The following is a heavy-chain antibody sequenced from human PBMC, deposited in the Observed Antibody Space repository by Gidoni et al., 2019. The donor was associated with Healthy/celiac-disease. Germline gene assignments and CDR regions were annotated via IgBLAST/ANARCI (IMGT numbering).Heavy chain of an antibody. V-gene: IGHV1-69*01. CDR3: ARATRIAARLHYYYYGMDV. D-gene: IGHD6-6*01. CDR2: IIPICGTA. CDR1: GGTFSSYA. Sequence: QVQLVQSGAEVKKPGSSVKVSCKASGGTFSSYAISWVRQAPGQGLEWMGGIIPICGTANYAQKFQGRVTITADESTSTAYMELSSLRSEDTAVYYCARATRIAARLHYYYYGMDVWGQGTTVTVSS. J-gene: IGHJ6*02.